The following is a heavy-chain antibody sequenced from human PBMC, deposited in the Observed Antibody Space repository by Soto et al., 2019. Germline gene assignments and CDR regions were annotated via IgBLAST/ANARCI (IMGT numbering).Heavy chain of an antibody. J-gene: IGHJ4*02. CDR3: ARGGALRPNGHLPLAL. V-gene: IGHV4-30-2*01. CDR1: GDSITSGMYS. Sequence: QLQLQESGSGLVKPSQTLSLTCTISGDSITSGMYSWSWLRQAPGKGLEWIGNIHVTGYTSFNPSLKHRVSMSVATSRNQFSLNLNSATVADTAVYYCARGGALRPNGHLPLALWGQGTLVTVSS. CDR2: IHVTGYT. D-gene: IGHD2-8*01.